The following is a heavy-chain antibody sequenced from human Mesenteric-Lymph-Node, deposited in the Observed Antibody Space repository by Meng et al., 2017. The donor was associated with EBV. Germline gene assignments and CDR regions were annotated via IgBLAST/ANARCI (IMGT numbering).Heavy chain of an antibody. CDR2: IHYSGNT. CDR3: ARILAVGASWWFDP. V-gene: IGHV4-39*01. CDR1: GGPISRHNYP. D-gene: IGHD6-19*01. J-gene: IGHJ5*02. Sequence: GTRLVHTHNRRSLTCTLTGGPISRHNYPWGLIRQPPGKDLEWIATIHYSGNTNYNPSLKSRVTIYVDKSKNQFSLRLTSVTAADTAVYYCARILAVGASWWFDPWGLGTLVTVSS.